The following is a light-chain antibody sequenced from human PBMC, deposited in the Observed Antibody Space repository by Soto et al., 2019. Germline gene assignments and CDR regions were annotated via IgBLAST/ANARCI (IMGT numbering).Light chain of an antibody. CDR1: ISHIGAGYG. Sequence: QSVLTQPPSVSGAPGQRVTLSCTGSISHIGAGYGVHWYQQLPGRAPKLLVYDNTKRHSGVSDRFSGSKSGTSASLAITRLQADDEADYYCQSYDSSLSGVVFGGGTKLTVL. V-gene: IGLV1-40*01. CDR2: DNT. J-gene: IGLJ2*01. CDR3: QSYDSSLSGVV.